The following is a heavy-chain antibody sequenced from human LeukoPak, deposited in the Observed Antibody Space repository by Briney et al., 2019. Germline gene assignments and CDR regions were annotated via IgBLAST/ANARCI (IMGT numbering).Heavy chain of an antibody. CDR2: INHSGSA. D-gene: IGHD6-13*01. CDR3: ARDSAARGSSSVGI. Sequence: SETLSLTCAVYGGPFSGYYWSWIRQPPGKGLEWIGEINHSGSANHNPSLKSRVTMSLDTSRNQFSLKLKSVTAADTAVHYCARDSAARGSSSVGIWGQGTLVTVSS. V-gene: IGHV4-34*01. CDR1: GGPFSGYY. J-gene: IGHJ4*02.